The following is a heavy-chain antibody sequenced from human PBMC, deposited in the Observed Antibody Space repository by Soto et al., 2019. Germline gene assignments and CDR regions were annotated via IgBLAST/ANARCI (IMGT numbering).Heavy chain of an antibody. V-gene: IGHV6-1*01. D-gene: IGHD5-12*01. CDR1: GDSVSSNSAA. CDR2: TYYRSKWYN. Sequence: QVQLQQSGPGLVKPSQTLSLTCAISGDSVSSNSAAWNWIRQSPSRGLEWLGRTYYRSKWYNDYAVSVKSRITINPDTSKNQFSLQLNSVTPEDTAVYYCARGGGAYIVATIFSSGNWFDPWGQGTLVTVSS. CDR3: ARGGGAYIVATIFSSGNWFDP. J-gene: IGHJ5*02.